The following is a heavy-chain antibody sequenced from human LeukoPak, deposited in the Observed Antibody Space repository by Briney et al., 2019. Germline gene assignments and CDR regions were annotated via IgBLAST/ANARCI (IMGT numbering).Heavy chain of an antibody. CDR1: GGSISSGDYY. CDR3: ASAREDAFDI. Sequence: QTSETLSLTCTVSGGSISSGDYYWSWIRQPPGKGLEWIGYIYYSGSTYYNPSLKSRVTISVDTSKNQFSLKLSSVTAADTAVYYCASAREDAFDIWGQGTMVTVSP. V-gene: IGHV4-30-4*08. CDR2: IYYSGST. J-gene: IGHJ3*02. D-gene: IGHD5-24*01.